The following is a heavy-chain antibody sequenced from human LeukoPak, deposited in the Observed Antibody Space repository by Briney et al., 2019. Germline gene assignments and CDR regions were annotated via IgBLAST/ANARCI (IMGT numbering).Heavy chain of an antibody. CDR3: ASQPYYFDSSGYYDY. Sequence: GGSLRLSCAASGYTFSGYYMHWVRQAPGQGLEWMGWINPNTGGTNYAQKFQGRVTMTRDTSISTTYMELSRLRSDDTAVYYCASQPYYFDSSGYYDYWGQGTLVTVSS. V-gene: IGHV1-2*02. D-gene: IGHD3-22*01. CDR1: GYTFSGYY. J-gene: IGHJ4*02. CDR2: INPNTGGT.